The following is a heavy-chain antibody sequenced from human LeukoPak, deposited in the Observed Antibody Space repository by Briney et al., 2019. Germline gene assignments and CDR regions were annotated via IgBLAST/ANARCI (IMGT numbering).Heavy chain of an antibody. CDR3: ASEGDYGDFYWFDP. D-gene: IGHD4-17*01. J-gene: IGHJ5*02. CDR2: IKRDGSEK. V-gene: IGHV3-7*01. CDR1: GFTFSSYW. Sequence: GGSLRLSCAASGFTFSSYWMSWVRQAPGKGLEGVANIKRDGSEKYSVESVKGRFTISRDNAKNLLYLQMNSLRAEDTAVYYCASEGDYGDFYWFDPWGQGTLVTVSS.